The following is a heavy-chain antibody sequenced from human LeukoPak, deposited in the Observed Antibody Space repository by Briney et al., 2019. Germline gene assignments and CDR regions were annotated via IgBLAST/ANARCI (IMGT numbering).Heavy chain of an antibody. CDR3: AREITGTFYDSSGYSPLGYYGLDV. D-gene: IGHD3-22*01. CDR2: ISFDGGNK. CDR1: GFTFSTYG. J-gene: IGHJ6*02. Sequence: PGRSLRLSCAASGFTFSTYGTHWVRQAPGKGLEWVSGISFDGGNKVYADSVKGRFTISRDNSKKTLYLQMNSLRAVDTAVYYCAREITGTFYDSSGYSPLGYYGLDVWGRGTTFTVSS. V-gene: IGHV3-33*01.